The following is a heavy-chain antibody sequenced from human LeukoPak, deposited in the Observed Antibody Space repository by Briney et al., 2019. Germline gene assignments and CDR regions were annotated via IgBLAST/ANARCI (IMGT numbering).Heavy chain of an antibody. J-gene: IGHJ4*02. V-gene: IGHV3-23*01. CDR1: GFTFSSYA. Sequence: GGSLRLSCAASGFTFSSYAMSWVRQAPGKGLEWVSAISGSGGSTYYAESVKGRFTISRDNSKNTLYLQMNSLRAEDTAVYYCGRRVVVGTHFDYWGQGTLVTVSS. CDR2: ISGSGGST. CDR3: GRRVVVGTHFDY. D-gene: IGHD2-15*01.